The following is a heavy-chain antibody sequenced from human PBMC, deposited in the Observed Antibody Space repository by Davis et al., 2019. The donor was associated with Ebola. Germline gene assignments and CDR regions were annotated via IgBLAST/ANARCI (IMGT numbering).Heavy chain of an antibody. CDR3: ARGGGAFDY. D-gene: IGHD3-10*01. Sequence: GESLKTSCAASGFIFSTYWMQWVRQAPGKGLMWVARINGDGTMTGYADSVKGRFTISRDNAKNTFYLQMNSLRADDTSVYYCARGGGAFDYWGQGTLVTVSS. J-gene: IGHJ4*02. V-gene: IGHV3-74*01. CDR2: INGDGTMT. CDR1: GFIFSTYW.